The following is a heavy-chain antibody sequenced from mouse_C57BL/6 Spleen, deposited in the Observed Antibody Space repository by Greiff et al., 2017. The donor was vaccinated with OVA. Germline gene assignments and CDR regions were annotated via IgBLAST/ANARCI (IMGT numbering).Heavy chain of an antibody. V-gene: IGHV10-1*01. CDR2: IRSKSNNYAT. J-gene: IGHJ2*01. Sequence: EVQLVESGGGLVQPKGSLKLSCAASGFSFNTYAMNWVRQAPGKGLEWVARIRSKSNNYATYYADSVKDRFTISRDDSESMLYLQMNNLKTEDTAMYYCVRDGSSHYFDYWGQGTTLTVSS. D-gene: IGHD1-1*01. CDR1: GFSFNTYA. CDR3: VRDGSSHYFDY.